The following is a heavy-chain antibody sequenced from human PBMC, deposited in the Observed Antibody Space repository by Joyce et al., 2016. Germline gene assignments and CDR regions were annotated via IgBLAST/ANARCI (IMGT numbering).Heavy chain of an antibody. V-gene: IGHV3-48*01. CDR3: AGDRGAMGYGMNV. CDR2: IDQSDNTI. D-gene: IGHD5-18*01. J-gene: IGHJ6*02. Sequence: EEHLAESGGGLVQPGGSLRLSCAASGFNLRTYAMNWVRRAPGKGLECLARIDQSDNTIFYAESVKGRFTISRDTAKNSLFLQMNSLRVDDTAVYYCAGDRGAMGYGMNVWGQGTTVIVSS. CDR1: GFNLRTYA.